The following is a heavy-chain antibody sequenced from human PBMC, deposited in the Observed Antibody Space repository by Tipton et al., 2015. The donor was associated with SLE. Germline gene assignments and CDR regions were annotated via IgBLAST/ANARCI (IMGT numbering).Heavy chain of an antibody. D-gene: IGHD3-10*01. CDR3: ARDRGNTLVQY. CDR2: NSNSGST. CDR1: GGSGNSITSHY. J-gene: IGHJ4*02. V-gene: IGHV4-59*11. Sequence: TLSLTCTVSGGSGNSITSHYWRWIREPPGKGLGWIGYNSNSGSTNYNPSLKSRVSMSMDTSKNQFSLSLSSVTAADTAVYYCARDRGNTLVQYWGQGTLVTVSS.